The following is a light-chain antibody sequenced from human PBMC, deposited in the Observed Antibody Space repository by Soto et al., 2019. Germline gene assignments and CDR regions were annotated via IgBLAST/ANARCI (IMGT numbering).Light chain of an antibody. J-gene: IGKJ1*01. Sequence: EIVMTQSPATVPVSPGERVTLSCRASQSVSIDLAWYQQKPGQAPRLLIYGASTRATDIPPSFTGSGSGTEFTLTISSLQSEDIALYYCQQYNNGWTFGQGTKVDIK. CDR2: GAS. CDR3: QQYNNGWT. CDR1: QSVSID. V-gene: IGKV3-15*01.